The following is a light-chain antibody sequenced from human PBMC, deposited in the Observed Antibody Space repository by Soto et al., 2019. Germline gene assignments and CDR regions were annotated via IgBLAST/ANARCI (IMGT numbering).Light chain of an antibody. J-gene: IGLJ2*01. V-gene: IGLV2-8*01. Sequence: QSVLTQPPSASGSPGQSVTMSCTGTSSDVGGYNYVSWYQQHPGKAPKVMIYEVSKRPSGVPDRFSGSKSGNTASLTVSGLQAEDEADYYCSSYAGSNNFVVFGGGTKLTVL. CDR1: SSDVGGYNY. CDR2: EVS. CDR3: SSYAGSNNFVV.